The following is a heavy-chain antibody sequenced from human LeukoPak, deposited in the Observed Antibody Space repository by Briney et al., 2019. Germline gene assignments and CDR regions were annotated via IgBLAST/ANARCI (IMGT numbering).Heavy chain of an antibody. J-gene: IGHJ4*02. CDR3: ARHSGSYSILQVDY. CDR1: GGSISSYY. D-gene: IGHD1-26*01. V-gene: IGHV4-59*08. Sequence: ASETLSLTCTVSGGSISSYYWSWIRQPPGKGLEWTGYIYYSGSTNYNPSLKSRVTISVDTSKNQFSLKLSSVTAADTAVYYCARHSGSYSILQVDYWGQGTLVTVSS. CDR2: IYYSGST.